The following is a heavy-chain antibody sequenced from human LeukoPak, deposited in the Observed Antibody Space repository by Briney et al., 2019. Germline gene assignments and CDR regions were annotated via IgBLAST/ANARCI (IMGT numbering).Heavy chain of an antibody. V-gene: IGHV1-2*02. CDR2: INPNSGGT. Sequence: ASVKVSCEASGYTFTGYYMHWVRQAPGQGLEWMGWINPNSGGTNYAQKFQGRVTMTRDTSISTAYMELSRLRSDDTAVYYCARAGTIVVVPAAIQGYYYYGMDVWGQGTTVTVSS. CDR1: GYTFTGYY. J-gene: IGHJ6*02. CDR3: ARAGTIVVVPAAIQGYYYYGMDV. D-gene: IGHD2-2*01.